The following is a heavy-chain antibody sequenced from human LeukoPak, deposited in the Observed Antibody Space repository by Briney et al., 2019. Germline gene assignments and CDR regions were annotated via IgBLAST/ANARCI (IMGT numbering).Heavy chain of an antibody. CDR2: IYSGGST. V-gene: IGHV3-53*01. D-gene: IGHD3-10*01. CDR3: ARMVRGRGEVDY. J-gene: IGHJ4*02. CDR1: GFTVSSNY. Sequence: GGSLRLSCAASGFTVSSNYMSWVRQAPGKGLEWVSVIYSGGSTYYADSVKGRFTISRDNSKNTPYLQMNSLRAEDTAVYYCARMVRGRGEVDYWGQGTLVTVSS.